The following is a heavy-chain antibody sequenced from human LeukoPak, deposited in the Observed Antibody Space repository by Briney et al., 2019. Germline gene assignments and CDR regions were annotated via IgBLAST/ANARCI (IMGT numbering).Heavy chain of an antibody. J-gene: IGHJ4*02. Sequence: SETLSLTCTVSGGSISSYYWSWIRQPAGTGLEWIGRIYTSGSTNYNPTLKSRVTISVNRSKNQFSLRLTSVTAADTAVYYCSRFWSGVEYLDYWGKGTLVTVSS. D-gene: IGHD2-8*01. V-gene: IGHV4-4*07. CDR3: SRFWSGVEYLDY. CDR1: GGSISSYY. CDR2: IYTSGST.